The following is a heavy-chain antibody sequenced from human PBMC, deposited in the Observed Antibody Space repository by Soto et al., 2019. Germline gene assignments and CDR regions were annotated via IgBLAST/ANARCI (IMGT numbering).Heavy chain of an antibody. D-gene: IGHD6-6*01. CDR3: ARLEYSSSSRSFKYYYGMDV. Sequence: PGESLKISCKGSGYSFTSYWISWVRQMPGKGLEWMGRIDPSDSYTNYSPSFQGQVTISADKSISTAYLQWSSLKASDTAMYYCARLEYSSSSRSFKYYYGMDVWGQGTTVTVS. J-gene: IGHJ6*02. V-gene: IGHV5-10-1*04. CDR1: GYSFTSYW. CDR2: IDPSDSYT.